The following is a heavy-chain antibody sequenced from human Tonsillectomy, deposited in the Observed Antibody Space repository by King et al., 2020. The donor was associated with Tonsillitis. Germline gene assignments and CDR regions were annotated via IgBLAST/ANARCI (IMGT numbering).Heavy chain of an antibody. D-gene: IGHD3-22*01. Sequence: VQLVESGGGVVQPGGSLRLSCAPSGFTFNDYGMSWIRQAPGKGLEWVAYIRADGSNKYYADSVTGRFTISKDNSRNTLYLQMNSLRTEDTAVYYCAKRHHDSSGYSSGFDSWGQGTLVTVSS. CDR3: AKRHHDSSGYSSGFDS. CDR2: IRADGSNK. CDR1: GFTFNDYG. J-gene: IGHJ4*02. V-gene: IGHV3-30*02.